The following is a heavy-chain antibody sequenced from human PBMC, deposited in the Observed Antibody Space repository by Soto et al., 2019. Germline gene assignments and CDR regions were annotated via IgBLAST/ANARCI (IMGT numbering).Heavy chain of an antibody. Sequence: PSETLALTCSVSGDSISSGYYWALIRQPPGKGLEYIGSIFHTGTTYYNPSLKSRVIISVDTSKNQFSLRLNSVTAADTAVYFCARVEAAKFFAHWGQGTLVTVSS. D-gene: IGHD2-15*01. CDR2: IFHTGTT. J-gene: IGHJ4*02. CDR3: ARVEAAKFFAH. V-gene: IGHV4-38-2*02. CDR1: GDSISSGYY.